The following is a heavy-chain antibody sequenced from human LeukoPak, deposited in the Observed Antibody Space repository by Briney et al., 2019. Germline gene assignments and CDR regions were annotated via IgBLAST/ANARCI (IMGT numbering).Heavy chain of an antibody. CDR1: GGSISSYY. CDR2: IYYSGST. J-gene: IGHJ4*02. Sequence: SETLSLTCTVSGGSISSYYWSWIRQPPEKGLEWIGYIYYSGSTNYNPSLKSRVTISVDTSKNQFSLKLSSVTAADTAVYYCARASRDTWLQSPNFDYWGQGTLVTVSS. V-gene: IGHV4-59*01. D-gene: IGHD5-24*01. CDR3: ARASRDTWLQSPNFDY.